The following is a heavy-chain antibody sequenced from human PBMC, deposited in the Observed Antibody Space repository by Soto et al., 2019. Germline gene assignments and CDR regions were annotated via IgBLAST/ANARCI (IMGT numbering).Heavy chain of an antibody. J-gene: IGHJ4*02. CDR3: AHSWYCSGGSCYYTYYFDY. V-gene: IGHV2-5*02. Sequence: QITLKESGPTLVKPTQTLTLTCTFSGFSLSTSGEGVCWIRQPPGKALELLELIYWDDDKRYSPSRKSRLTIAKDATKNQVVLTMTNVDPVYTATYYCAHSWYCSGGSCYYTYYFDYWGQGTLVTVSS. CDR1: GFSLSTSGEG. CDR2: IYWDDDK. D-gene: IGHD2-15*01.